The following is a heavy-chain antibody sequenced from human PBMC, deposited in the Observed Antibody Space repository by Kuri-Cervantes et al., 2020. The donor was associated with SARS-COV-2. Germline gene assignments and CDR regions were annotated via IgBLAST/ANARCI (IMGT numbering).Heavy chain of an antibody. CDR2: IIPILGIA. J-gene: IGHJ4*02. D-gene: IGHD3-10*01. V-gene: IGHV1-69*04. CDR1: GGTFSSYA. CDR3: ARNPFGAGSYDNG. Sequence: SVKVSCKASGGTFSSYAISWVRQAPGQGLEWMGRIIPILGIANYAQKFQGRVTITADKSTSTAYMELGSLRSEDTAVYYCARNPFGAGSYDNGWGQGTLVTVSS.